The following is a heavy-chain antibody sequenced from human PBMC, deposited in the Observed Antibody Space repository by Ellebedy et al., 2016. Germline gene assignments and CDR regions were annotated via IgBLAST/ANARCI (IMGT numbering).Heavy chain of an antibody. Sequence: SVKVSCXASGGTFNTFAVSWLRQTPGQGPEWMGGVIPILGATTYGQRFQGRVTISADESTGTVYMDLTSLTSDDTAVYYCAMSTVPSAWLGWFSLWGQGTLVTVSS. CDR1: GGTFNTFA. CDR2: VIPILGAT. D-gene: IGHD2-8*02. J-gene: IGHJ4*02. V-gene: IGHV1-69*13. CDR3: AMSTVPSAWLGWFSL.